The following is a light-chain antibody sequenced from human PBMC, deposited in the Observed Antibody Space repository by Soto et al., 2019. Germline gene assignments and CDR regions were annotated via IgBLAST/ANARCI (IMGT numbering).Light chain of an antibody. Sequence: ALTPPASLSGSPGQAISLSCFGNNNYVGAFNYVSWYQHHPGKAPQLIIYDVTSRPSGVSNRFSASKSGNTASLTISGLQAEDEADYYCSSYTTRNTEVFGTGTKVTVL. V-gene: IGLV2-14*03. J-gene: IGLJ1*01. CDR3: SSYTTRNTEV. CDR2: DVT. CDR1: NNYVGAFNY.